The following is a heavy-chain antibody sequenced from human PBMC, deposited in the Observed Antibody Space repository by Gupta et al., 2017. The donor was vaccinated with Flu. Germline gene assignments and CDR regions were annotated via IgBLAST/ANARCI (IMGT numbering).Heavy chain of an antibody. Sequence: VQLVESGGGVVQPGGSLRLSCAASGFTFSSYEMNWVRLAPGKGLEWVAFMSSSGVTYYTDSVKDRFTISRDNAKNSVHLQMHSLRAEDTAFYYCARGHWDSWGQGTLVTVSS. CDR3: ARGHWDS. CDR1: GFTFSSYE. V-gene: IGHV3-48*03. J-gene: IGHJ4*02. CDR2: MSSSGVT.